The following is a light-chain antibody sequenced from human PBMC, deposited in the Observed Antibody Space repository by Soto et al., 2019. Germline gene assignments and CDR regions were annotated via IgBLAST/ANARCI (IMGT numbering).Light chain of an antibody. CDR3: QTWGTGIRV. V-gene: IGLV4-69*01. CDR1: SGHSSYA. J-gene: IGLJ3*02. CDR2: INSAGSH. Sequence: QAVVTQSPSASASLGASVKLTCTLSSGHSSYAIAWHQQHPEKGPRYLMMINSAGSHTKGDGIPDRFSGSSSGAARYLTISSLQSEDEADYYCQTWGTGIRVFGGGTKLTVL.